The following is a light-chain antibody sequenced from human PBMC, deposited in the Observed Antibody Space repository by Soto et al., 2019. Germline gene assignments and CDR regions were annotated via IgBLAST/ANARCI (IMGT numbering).Light chain of an antibody. CDR2: GAS. J-gene: IGKJ4*01. CDR3: LQYDTWPRT. V-gene: IGKV3-15*01. Sequence: EIVMTQSPASLSVPPGERATLSCRAIQRVSTNFAWYLQKPGQAPRLLIYGASTRATAVPARFTASGSGTECTLSFSSPPSDDFGVCYCLQYDTWPRTFGEGTKVDI. CDR1: QRVSTN.